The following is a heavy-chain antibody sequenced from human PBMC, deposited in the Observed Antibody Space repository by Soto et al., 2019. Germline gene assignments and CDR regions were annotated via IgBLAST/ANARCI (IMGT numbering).Heavy chain of an antibody. CDR1: GFSLNARPVG. CDR2: IYWDDDK. V-gene: IGHV2-5*02. CDR3: AHRAGINDNWNGGYFDY. D-gene: IGHD1-1*01. Sequence: QITLKETDPTLVKPTQTLTRTCTFSGFSLNARPVGVGWIRQPPGKALERLAIIYWDDDKRYSPSLQSRLTITKDTSKNQVVLTMTNMDPVDTAIYYCAHRAGINDNWNGGYFDYWGQGALVTVSS. J-gene: IGHJ4*02.